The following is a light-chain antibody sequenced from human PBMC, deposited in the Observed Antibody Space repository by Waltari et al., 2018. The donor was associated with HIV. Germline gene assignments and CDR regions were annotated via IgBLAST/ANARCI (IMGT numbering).Light chain of an antibody. V-gene: IGLV6-57*01. CDR3: QSYDSSNHVV. CDR2: EGN. Sequence: NFMLTQPHSVSESPGKTVTISCTRSSGSIASNYVQWYQQRPGSSPTTVIYEGNQRPAWVPDRFSGSIDNSSNSASLTNSGLKTEDEADYYCQSYDSSNHVVFGGGTKLTVL. J-gene: IGLJ2*01. CDR1: SGSIASNY.